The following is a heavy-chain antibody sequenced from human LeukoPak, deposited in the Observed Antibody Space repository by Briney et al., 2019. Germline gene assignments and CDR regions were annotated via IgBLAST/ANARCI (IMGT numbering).Heavy chain of an antibody. CDR1: GDSISTYY. CDR3: ARAVGGDGSGSL. V-gene: IGHV4-59*01. CDR2: IYYRVTS. Sequence: SETLSLTCTVSGDSISTYYWSWIRQPPGKGLEWIGYIYYRVTSDYNPSLKRRVTMSVDMSTRQISLKLSSVTAADTAAYYCARAVGGDGSGSLWGPGTLVTVSS. D-gene: IGHD3-10*01. J-gene: IGHJ4*02.